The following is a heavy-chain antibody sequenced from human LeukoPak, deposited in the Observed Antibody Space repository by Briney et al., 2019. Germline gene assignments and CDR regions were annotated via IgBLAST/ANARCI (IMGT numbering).Heavy chain of an antibody. Sequence: GRSLRLSCAASGFTFSSYGMHWVRQAPGKGLEWVAVIWYDGNNKYYADSVKGRFTISRDNSKNTLYLQMNSLRAEDTAVYYCATLLTTMTPGSYYYGMDVWGQGTTVTVSS. D-gene: IGHD4-17*01. V-gene: IGHV3-33*01. CDR3: ATLLTTMTPGSYYYGMDV. J-gene: IGHJ6*02. CDR1: GFTFSSYG. CDR2: IWYDGNNK.